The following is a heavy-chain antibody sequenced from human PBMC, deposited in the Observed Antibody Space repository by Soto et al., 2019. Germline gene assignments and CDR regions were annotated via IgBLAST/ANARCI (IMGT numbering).Heavy chain of an antibody. CDR2: IYYSGST. V-gene: IGHV4-59*08. J-gene: IGHJ6*03. Sequence: QVQLQESGPGLVKPSETLSLTCTVSGGSISSYYWSWIRQPPGKGLEWIGYIYYSGSTNYNPSLKSRVTISVDTSKNQSSLKLSSVTAADTAVYYCARLSSSSSTYYYYYYYMDVWGKGTTVTVSS. CDR1: GGSISSYY. D-gene: IGHD6-6*01. CDR3: ARLSSSSSTYYYYYYYMDV.